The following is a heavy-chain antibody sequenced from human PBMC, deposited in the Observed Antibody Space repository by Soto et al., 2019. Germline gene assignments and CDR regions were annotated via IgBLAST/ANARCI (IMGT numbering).Heavy chain of an antibody. CDR1: GFTFSSYI. V-gene: IGHV3-21*01. Sequence: GGSLRLSCGASGFTFSSYIMNWVRQAPGKGLEWVSSISSSSSYIYYADSVKGRFTISRDNAKNSLYLQMNSLRAEDTAVYYCARDITLHAFDIWGQGTMVTV. CDR3: ARDITLHAFDI. CDR2: ISSSSSYI. J-gene: IGHJ3*02. D-gene: IGHD1-20*01.